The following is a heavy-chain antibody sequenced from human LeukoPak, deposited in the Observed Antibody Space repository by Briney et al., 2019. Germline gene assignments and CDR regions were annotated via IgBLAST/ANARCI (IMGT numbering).Heavy chain of an antibody. CDR2: IYPGDSDT. CDR3: ARQRDGYNSYYFDY. D-gene: IGHD5-24*01. Sequence: GESLKISGKGSGYSFTSYWIGWVRQMPGKGLELMGTIYPGDSDTRYSPSFQGQVTISADKYISTAYLQWSSLKASDTAMYYCARQRDGYNSYYFDYWGQGTLVTVSS. CDR1: GYSFTSYW. V-gene: IGHV5-51*01. J-gene: IGHJ4*02.